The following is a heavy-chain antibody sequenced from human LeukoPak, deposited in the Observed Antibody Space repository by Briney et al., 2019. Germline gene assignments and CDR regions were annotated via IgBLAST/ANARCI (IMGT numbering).Heavy chain of an antibody. CDR2: IKEDGSEK. CDR3: AXHSXGYY. CDR1: GFTFSSSW. Sequence: QPGGSLRLSCAVSGFTFSSSWMSWVRQAPGKGLEWVANIKEDGSEKYYVDSVKGRFTISRDNAKNSLYLQLNSLRVEDTDVYYXAXHSXGYYXGQGTLVTVSS. V-gene: IGHV3-7*01. D-gene: IGHD3-22*01. J-gene: IGHJ4*02.